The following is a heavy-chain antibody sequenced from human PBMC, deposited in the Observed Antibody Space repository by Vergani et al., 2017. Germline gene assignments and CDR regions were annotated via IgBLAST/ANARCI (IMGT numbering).Heavy chain of an antibody. CDR1: GFTFGDYA. D-gene: IGHD3-3*01. J-gene: IGHJ6*03. CDR2: IRSKAYGGTT. Sequence: EVQLVESGGGLVQPGRSLRLSCTASGFTFGDYAMSWVRQAPGKGLEWVGFIRSKAYGGTTEYAASVKGRFTISRDDSKSIAYLQMNSLKTEDTAVYYCTTTYYDFWSGYYRRRYYYYYMDVWGKGTTVTVSS. CDR3: TTTYYDFWSGYYRRRYYYYYMDV. V-gene: IGHV3-49*04.